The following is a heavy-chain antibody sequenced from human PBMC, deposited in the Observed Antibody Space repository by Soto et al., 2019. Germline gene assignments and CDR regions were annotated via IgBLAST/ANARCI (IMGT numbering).Heavy chain of an antibody. CDR2: VNPSSGNT. J-gene: IGHJ5*02. D-gene: IGHD1-20*01. V-gene: IGHV1-8*02. CDR1: GHTFTTYD. Sequence: ASVKVSCKASGHTFTTYDINWVRQASGQGLEWTGCVNPSSGNTVYAQKFHGRVTMTRDTSISTAYMELSSLKSDDTAIYYCARASMYIWNDHWGQGTRVTVAS. CDR3: ARASMYIWNDH.